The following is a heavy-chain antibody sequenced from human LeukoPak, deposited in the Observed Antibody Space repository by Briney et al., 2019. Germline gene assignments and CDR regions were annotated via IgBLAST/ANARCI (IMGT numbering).Heavy chain of an antibody. CDR1: NGSISSSTW. CDR2: IYHTGIS. V-gene: IGHV4-4*02. D-gene: IGHD6-19*01. CDR3: ASFAVAGTSLDY. J-gene: IGHJ4*02. Sequence: LSEPLSLTCAVSNGSISSSTWWGWVRQPPGKGLEWIGEIYHTGISNYNPSLQSRVTISVDRSMNQFSLKLTSVTAADTAVYYCASFAVAGTSLDYWGQGTLVTVSS.